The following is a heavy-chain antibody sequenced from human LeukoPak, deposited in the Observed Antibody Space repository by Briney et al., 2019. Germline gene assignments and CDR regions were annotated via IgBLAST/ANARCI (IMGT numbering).Heavy chain of an antibody. V-gene: IGHV3-7*01. D-gene: IGHD3-10*01. CDR2: IKTDGSEK. J-gene: IGHJ6*02. CDR3: ARGPGSGTGGMDV. CDR1: GFTFSNYW. Sequence: GGSLRLSCEGSGFTFSNYWMGWVRQAPGKGLQWVANIKTDGSEKYYVDSVKGRFTISRDSSKNTLYLQMNSLRPEDTAVYYCARGPGSGTGGMDVWGQGTTVIVSS.